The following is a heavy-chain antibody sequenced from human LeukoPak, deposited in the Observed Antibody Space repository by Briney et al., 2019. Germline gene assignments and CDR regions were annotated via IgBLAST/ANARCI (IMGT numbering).Heavy chain of an antibody. CDR2: IIPILGVA. CDR1: GGTFSSYA. Sequence: SVKVSCKASGGTFSSYAISWVRQAPGQGLEWMGRIIPILGVANYAQKFQGRVTITADKSTSTAYMELSSLRSEDTAVYYCARSELATYFDYWGQGTLVTVSS. CDR3: ARSELATYFDY. V-gene: IGHV1-69*04. D-gene: IGHD6-13*01. J-gene: IGHJ4*02.